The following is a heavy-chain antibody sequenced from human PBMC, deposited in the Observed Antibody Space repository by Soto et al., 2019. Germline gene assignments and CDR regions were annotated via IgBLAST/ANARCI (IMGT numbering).Heavy chain of an antibody. CDR1: GGSISSYY. V-gene: IGHV4-59*08. CDR2: IYYSGST. D-gene: IGHD6-6*01. CDR3: ARQSIAAHSYFDC. Sequence: PSETLSLTCTVSGGSISSYYWIWIRQPPGKGLEWIGYIYYSGSTNYNPSLKSRVTISVDTSKNQFSLKLSSVTAADTAVYYCARQSIAAHSYFDCWGQGTLVTVSS. J-gene: IGHJ4*02.